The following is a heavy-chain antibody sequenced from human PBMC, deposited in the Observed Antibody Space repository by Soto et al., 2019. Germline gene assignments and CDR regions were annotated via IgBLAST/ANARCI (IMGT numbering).Heavy chain of an antibody. CDR2: ISAYNANT. Sequence: QVQLVQSGAEVKKPGASVKVSCKTSGYTFTSYSITWVRQAPGQGLEWMGRISAYNANTHYAQNLQGRVTMTTDTSTSTAYMELRSLRSDDTAVYYCARIQYTWFDPWGRGTLVTVSS. J-gene: IGHJ5*02. V-gene: IGHV1-18*04. CDR3: ARIQYTWFDP. CDR1: GYTFTSYS.